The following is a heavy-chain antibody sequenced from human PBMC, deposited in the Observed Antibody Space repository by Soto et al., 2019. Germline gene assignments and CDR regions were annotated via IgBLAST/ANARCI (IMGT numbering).Heavy chain of an antibody. Sequence: QVQLVESGGGVVQPGRSLRLSCAASGFTFNFFAMHWVRQAPGKGLEWVAAVSKDGSNTYYADSVKGRFTISRDNPKNTLYLQMNSLRVEDTAVYYCARDIWWEPGVDAFHIWGQRTMVTVSP. J-gene: IGHJ3*02. D-gene: IGHD1-26*01. CDR3: ARDIWWEPGVDAFHI. CDR2: VSKDGSNT. CDR1: GFTFNFFA. V-gene: IGHV3-30-3*01.